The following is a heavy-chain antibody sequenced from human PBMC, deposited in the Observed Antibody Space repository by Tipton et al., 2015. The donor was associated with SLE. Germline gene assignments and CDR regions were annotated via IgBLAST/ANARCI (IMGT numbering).Heavy chain of an antibody. V-gene: IGHV1-18*01. CDR3: ARHPVAGYTYYMDV. D-gene: IGHD5-24*01. CDR2: INPYNDNT. CDR1: GYIFSTYG. Sequence: QLVQSGPEVKKPGASVKVSCRASGYIFSTYGISWVRQAPGQGLEWMGWINPYNDNTDYVELLQGRVTMTTDTSTGTAYMELTSLNSDDTATYYCARHPVAGYTYYMDVWGTGTTVTVSS. J-gene: IGHJ6*03.